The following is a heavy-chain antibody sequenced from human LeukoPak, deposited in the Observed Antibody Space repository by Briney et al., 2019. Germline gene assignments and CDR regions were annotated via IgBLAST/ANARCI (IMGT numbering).Heavy chain of an antibody. Sequence: GRSLRLSCAASGFTFSSYAMHWVRQAPGKGLEWVAVISYDGSNKYYADSVKGRFTISRDNSKNTLYLQMNSLRAEDTAVYYCATDIKAAAGPDFDYWGQGTLVTVSS. CDR1: GFTFSSYA. D-gene: IGHD6-13*01. V-gene: IGHV3-30-3*01. J-gene: IGHJ4*02. CDR3: ATDIKAAAGPDFDY. CDR2: ISYDGSNK.